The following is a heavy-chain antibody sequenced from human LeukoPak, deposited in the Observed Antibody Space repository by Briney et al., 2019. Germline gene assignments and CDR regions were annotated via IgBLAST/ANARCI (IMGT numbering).Heavy chain of an antibody. J-gene: IGHJ4*02. V-gene: IGHV3-23*01. CDR2: ISASGDGS. CDR3: AKATDDYSRRGIDY. Sequence: GGSLRLSCAASGFTFSSYAINWVRQAPGKGLEWVSSISASGDGSYYALSVKGRFTISRDNSKNTLFLQMNGLRAEDTAVYYCAKATDDYSRRGIDYWGQGTLVTVSS. D-gene: IGHD4-11*01. CDR1: GFTFSSYA.